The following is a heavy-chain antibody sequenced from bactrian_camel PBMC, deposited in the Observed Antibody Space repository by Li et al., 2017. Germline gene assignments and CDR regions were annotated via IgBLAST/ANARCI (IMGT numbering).Heavy chain of an antibody. D-gene: IGHD7*01. CDR1: GDAYSRYC. J-gene: IGHJ6*01. CDR2: IKGEDEI. V-gene: IGHV3S53*01. CDR3: AADSRGDGNWLLMTQSFDS. Sequence: HVQLVESGGGSVQAGGSLMLSCVASGDAYSRYCMGWFRQYPGGEREAVASIKGEDEITYADDVKGRFTISKDNAKSTHYLQMNDLEPEDTAMYFCAADSRGDGNWLLMTQSFDSWGQGTQVTVS.